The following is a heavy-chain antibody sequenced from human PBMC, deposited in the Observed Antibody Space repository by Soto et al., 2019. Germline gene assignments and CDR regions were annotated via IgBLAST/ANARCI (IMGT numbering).Heavy chain of an antibody. CDR2: INHSGST. J-gene: IGHJ2*01. D-gene: IGHD4-17*01. CDR3: ARAALRYGDYVYFDL. CDR1: GGSFSGYY. Sequence: QVQLQQWGAGLLKPSETLSLTCAVYGGSFSGYYWSWIRQPPGKGLEWIGEINHSGSTNYNPSLKSRVTISADTSKNQFSLKLSSVTAADTAVYYCARAALRYGDYVYFDLWGRGTLVTVSS. V-gene: IGHV4-34*01.